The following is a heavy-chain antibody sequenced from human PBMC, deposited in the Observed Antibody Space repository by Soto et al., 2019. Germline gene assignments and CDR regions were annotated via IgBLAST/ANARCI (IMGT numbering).Heavy chain of an antibody. Sequence: QVQLVESGGGVVQPGPSLRLSCAVSGFTFRSYATHWVRQAPGGGLEWVALISYDGNNNYYADSVKGRFTISRDTFKNTLFLQMNSLRREDTAMYYCARGIGDGYNLDYWGQGTLVTVSS. CDR1: GFTFRSYA. D-gene: IGHD5-12*01. V-gene: IGHV3-30-3*01. CDR2: ISYDGNNN. J-gene: IGHJ4*02. CDR3: ARGIGDGYNLDY.